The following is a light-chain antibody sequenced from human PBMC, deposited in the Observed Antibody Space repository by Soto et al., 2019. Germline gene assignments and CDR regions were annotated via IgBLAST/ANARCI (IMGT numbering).Light chain of an antibody. CDR1: NIGSKS. Sequence: SYVLTQQPSVSVAPGQTARITCGGNNIGSKSVHWYQQKPGQPPLLVVYDDRDRPSGIPERFSGSNSAHTATLTISRVEAGDEADYYCQVWDSSSDHVVFGGGTKLTVL. CDR3: QVWDSSSDHVV. CDR2: DDR. V-gene: IGLV3-21*02. J-gene: IGLJ2*01.